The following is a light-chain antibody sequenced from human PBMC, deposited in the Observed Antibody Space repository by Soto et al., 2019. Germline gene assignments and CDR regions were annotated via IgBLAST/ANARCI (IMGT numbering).Light chain of an antibody. CDR3: QQYNGYSRT. V-gene: IGKV1-5*01. CDR2: DAS. J-gene: IGKJ4*02. Sequence: DIQMTHSPSTLSASVGDRVAITCRASQSISQWVAWYQQKPGRAPELLIYDASKLKSGVPSRFSRSGSGTEFSLTITSLQPDDSAMYYCQQYNGYSRTFGRGTKVE. CDR1: QSISQW.